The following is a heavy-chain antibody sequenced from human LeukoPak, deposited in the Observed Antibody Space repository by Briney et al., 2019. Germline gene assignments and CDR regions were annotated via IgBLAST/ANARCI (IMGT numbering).Heavy chain of an antibody. D-gene: IGHD3-9*01. CDR1: GFTFSTYG. CDR3: AKEGSWLYDY. V-gene: IGHV3-30*18. J-gene: IGHJ4*02. Sequence: PGGSLRLSCAASGFTFSTYGMHWVRQAPGKGLEWVAVISYDGSNEYYADSVKGRFTISRDNSKNTLYLQMNSLRAEDTAVYYCAKEGSWLYDYWGQGTLVTVSS. CDR2: ISYDGSNE.